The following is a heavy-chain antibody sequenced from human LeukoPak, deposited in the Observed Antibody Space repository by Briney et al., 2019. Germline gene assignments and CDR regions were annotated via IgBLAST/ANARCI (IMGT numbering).Heavy chain of an antibody. CDR1: GFTFSSYA. D-gene: IGHD1-26*01. V-gene: IGHV3-30*18. J-gene: IGHJ3*02. Sequence: GGSLRLSCAASGFTFSSYAMHWVRQAPGKGLEWVAVISYEVNNQYYADSVKGRFTISRDNSNNTLYLQMNSLRAEDTAVYYCTKDSDPANAFDIWGQGTMVTVSS. CDR3: TKDSDPANAFDI. CDR2: ISYEVNNQ.